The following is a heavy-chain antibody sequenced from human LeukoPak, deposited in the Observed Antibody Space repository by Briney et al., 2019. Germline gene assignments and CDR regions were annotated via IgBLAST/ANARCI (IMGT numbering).Heavy chain of an antibody. CDR3: ARRFNSSGEGGKTFDP. D-gene: IGHD6-19*01. CDR1: GGSISSSHYF. J-gene: IGHJ5*02. Sequence: PSETLSLTCSVSGGSISSSHYFWGWVRQPPGKGLEWIGSMYDGGRTHYNPSHKSRVTISVDTSKNQFSLRLSSVTAADTAVYYCARRFNSSGEGGKTFDPWGQGTLVTVSS. CDR2: MYDGGRT. V-gene: IGHV4-39*01.